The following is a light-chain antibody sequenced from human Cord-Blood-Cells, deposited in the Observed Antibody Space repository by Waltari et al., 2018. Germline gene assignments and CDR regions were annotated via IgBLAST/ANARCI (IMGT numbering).Light chain of an antibody. CDR3: QQYNSYLT. CDR1: QSISSW. V-gene: IGKV1-5*01. J-gene: IGKJ1*01. CDR2: AAS. Sequence: DIQMTQSPSTLSASVGDRVTITCRVSQSISSWLAWYQQKPGKAPKLLIYAASSLERGVPSMFSGSGSWTVFPLTISSLHPDDFATYYRQQYNSYLTFGQGTKVEIK.